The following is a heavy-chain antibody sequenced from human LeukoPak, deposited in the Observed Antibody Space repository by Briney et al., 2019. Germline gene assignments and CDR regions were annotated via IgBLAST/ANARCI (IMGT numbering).Heavy chain of an antibody. CDR2: SRQDGSDK. V-gene: IGHV3-30*02. D-gene: IGHD1-26*01. Sequence: GGSLRLSCAASGFTFSSCGMHWVRQGPGKGLEWVAYSRQDGSDKYYVDSVRGRFTIARDNAKETVYLQMTSLSHDDTAVYFCVKDVGVGASYFDNWGQGTLVAVSP. CDR3: VKDVGVGASYFDN. J-gene: IGHJ4*02. CDR1: GFTFSSCG.